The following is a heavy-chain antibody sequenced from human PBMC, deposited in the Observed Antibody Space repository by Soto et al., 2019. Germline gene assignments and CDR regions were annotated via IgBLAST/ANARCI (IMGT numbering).Heavy chain of an antibody. D-gene: IGHD3-22*01. CDR1: GYTFTSYY. V-gene: IGHV1-46*01. Sequence: ASVKASCKSSGYTFTSYYMHWVRQAPEQGLEWMGIINPSGGSTSYAQKFQGRVTITADESTSTAYMELSSLRSEDTAVYYCAISYYYDSSGKRPFDYWGQGTLVTVSS. CDR2: INPSGGST. J-gene: IGHJ4*02. CDR3: AISYYYDSSGKRPFDY.